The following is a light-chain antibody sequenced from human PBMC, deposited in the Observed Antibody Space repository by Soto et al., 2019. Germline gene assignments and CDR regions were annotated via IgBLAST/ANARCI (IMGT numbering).Light chain of an antibody. J-gene: IGLJ1*01. CDR1: STDVGNYNL. CDR3: CSYAGSSTYV. Sequence: QSALTQPASVSGSPGQSITFSCTGTSTDVGNYNLVSWYQQHPGKAPKLMIYDVTKRPSGVSNRFSGSKSGNTASLTISGLQAEDEAIYYCCSYAGSSTYVFGTGTKLTVL. V-gene: IGLV2-23*02. CDR2: DVT.